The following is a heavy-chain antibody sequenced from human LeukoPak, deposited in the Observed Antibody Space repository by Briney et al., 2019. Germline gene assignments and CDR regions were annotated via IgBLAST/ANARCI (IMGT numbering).Heavy chain of an antibody. D-gene: IGHD2-21*02. V-gene: IGHV3-11*04. CDR3: TSWGDTTAEYFQR. J-gene: IGHJ1*01. CDR2: ISSSGSTI. CDR1: GFTVSSNY. Sequence: GGSLRLSCAASGFTVSSNYMSWVRQAPGKGLEWVSYISSSGSTIYYADFVKGRFTISRDNAQNSMYLQMNSLRVEDTAVYYCTSWGDTTAEYFQRWGQGTLVTVSS.